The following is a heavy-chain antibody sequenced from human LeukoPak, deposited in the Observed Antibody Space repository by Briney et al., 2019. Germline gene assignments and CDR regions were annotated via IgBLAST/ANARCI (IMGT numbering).Heavy chain of an antibody. CDR2: IYYSGST. J-gene: IGHJ4*02. Sequence: PSETLSLTCTVSGGSISSSSYYWGWIRQPPGKGLEWIGSIYYSGSTYYNPSLKSRVTISVDTSKNQFSLKLSSVTAADTAVYYCARQGGLAVAGPIFYWGQGTLVTVSS. CDR1: GGSISSSSYY. CDR3: ARQGGLAVAGPIFY. D-gene: IGHD6-19*01. V-gene: IGHV4-39*07.